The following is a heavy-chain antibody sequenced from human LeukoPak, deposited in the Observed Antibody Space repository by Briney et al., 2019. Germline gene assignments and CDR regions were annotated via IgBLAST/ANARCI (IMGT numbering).Heavy chain of an antibody. CDR2: IHPHGMF. CDR3: ARGRDRSKAGDH. D-gene: IGHD5-24*01. CDR1: GGSCDDYY. V-gene: IGHV4-34*01. Sequence: SETLSLTRAVYGGSCDDYYCSWIRQPPGKGLEWIGEIHPHGMFYYNSSLMSRVTISIDTSKTQFSLRLTSVTPTDTAFYYCARGRDRSKAGDHWGQGSLVTVSS. J-gene: IGHJ4*02.